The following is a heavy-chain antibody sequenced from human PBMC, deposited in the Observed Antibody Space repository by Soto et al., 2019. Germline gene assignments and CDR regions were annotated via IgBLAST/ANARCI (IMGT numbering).Heavy chain of an antibody. V-gene: IGHV4-59*01. D-gene: IGHD4-17*01. J-gene: IGHJ4*02. Sequence: SETLYLTCTVSGGSISSYYWSWIRQPPGKGLEWIGDMYYSGSASNSPSLKSRVTMSVDTSKNQFSLNLSSVTAADTAVYYCARRRYGDFDSWGQGTLVTVSS. CDR3: ARRRYGDFDS. CDR2: MYYSGSA. CDR1: GGSISSYY.